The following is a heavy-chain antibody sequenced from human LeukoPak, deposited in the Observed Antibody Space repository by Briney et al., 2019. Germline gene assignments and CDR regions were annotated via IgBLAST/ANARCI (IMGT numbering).Heavy chain of an antibody. CDR2: INPNSGGT. J-gene: IGHJ5*02. V-gene: IGHV1-2*02. CDR3: ARGLGYCSGGSCYNWFDP. D-gene: IGHD2-15*01. Sequence: ASVTVSCKASGYTFTGYYMHWVRQAPGQGLEWMGWINPNSGGTNYAQKFQGRVTMTRDTSISTAYMELSRLRSDDTAVYYCARGLGYCSGGSCYNWFDPWGQGTLVTVSS. CDR1: GYTFTGYY.